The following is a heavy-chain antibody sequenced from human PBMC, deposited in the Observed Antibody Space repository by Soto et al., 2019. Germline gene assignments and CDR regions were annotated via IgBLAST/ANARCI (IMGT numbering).Heavy chain of an antibody. Sequence: QVQLQESGPGLVKPSGTLSLTCAVSGGSISSSNWWSWVRQPPGKGLEWIGEIYHRGSTNYNPSLKSRVTISVDKSKSQFSLKLSSVTAADTAVYYCVRVVGGYYYGMDVWGQGTTVTVSS. J-gene: IGHJ6*02. CDR1: GGSISSSNW. CDR3: VRVVGGYYYGMDV. D-gene: IGHD2-2*01. CDR2: IYHRGST. V-gene: IGHV4-4*02.